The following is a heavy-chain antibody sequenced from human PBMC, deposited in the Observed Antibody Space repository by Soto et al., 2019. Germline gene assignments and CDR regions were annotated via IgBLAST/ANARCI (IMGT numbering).Heavy chain of an antibody. V-gene: IGHV3-7*01. J-gene: IGHJ4*02. CDR1: GFTFSSYW. CDR3: ARXGLXXWFGELLXXDY. CDR2: IKQDGSEK. Sequence: EVQLVXSGGGLVQPXXXLXLSCAASGFTFSSYWMSWVRQAPGKGLEWVANIKQDGSEKYYVDSVKGRFTXXXXXAKXXXXXXXXXXXXXXXXXXXXARXGLXXWFGELLXXDYWGQGTLVTVSS. D-gene: IGHD3-10*01.